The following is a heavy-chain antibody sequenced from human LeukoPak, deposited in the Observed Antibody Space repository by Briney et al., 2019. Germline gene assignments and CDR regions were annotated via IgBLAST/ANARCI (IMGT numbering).Heavy chain of an antibody. V-gene: IGHV1-2*02. J-gene: IGHJ4*02. CDR3: VRGRYCSSTTCFRSYFDY. D-gene: IGHD2-2*01. CDR2: INPHSGDK. Sequence: ASVKVSCKASGYIFTGYYIHWVRQAPGQGLEWMGWINPHSGDKKYAQKFQVRVTMTRDTSISTVYMELSRLRSDDTAVYFCVRGRYCSSTTCFRSYFDYWGQGTLVSVSS. CDR1: GYIFTGYY.